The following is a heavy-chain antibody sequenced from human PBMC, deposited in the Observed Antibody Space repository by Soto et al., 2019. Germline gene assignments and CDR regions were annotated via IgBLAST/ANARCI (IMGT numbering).Heavy chain of an antibody. CDR1: GGTFSNYP. CDR3: ARPRTVATTKGYDF. J-gene: IGHJ4*02. CDR2: LIPIFGTR. D-gene: IGHD1-1*01. Sequence: QVQLVQSGAEVKKPGSSVKVSCKASGGTFSNYPIAWVRQAPGQGLEWMGTLIPIFGTRNYAQKFQGRVTITADELSSTAYMELSGLLTADTAIYYCARPRTVATTKGYDFWGQGTLVTVSS. V-gene: IGHV1-69*18.